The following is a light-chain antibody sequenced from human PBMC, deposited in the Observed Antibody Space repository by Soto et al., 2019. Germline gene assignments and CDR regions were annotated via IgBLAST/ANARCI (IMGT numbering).Light chain of an antibody. V-gene: IGKV3-20*01. Sequence: EIVLTQSPGTLSLSPGERATLSCRASQSVSSNYLAWYQQKPGQAPRLLIYGASSRATGIPDRFSGSGSGTDFTLTISRLAPEDFATYYCQQANSFPLTFGGGTKVEIK. CDR3: QQANSFPLT. CDR1: QSVSSNY. J-gene: IGKJ4*01. CDR2: GAS.